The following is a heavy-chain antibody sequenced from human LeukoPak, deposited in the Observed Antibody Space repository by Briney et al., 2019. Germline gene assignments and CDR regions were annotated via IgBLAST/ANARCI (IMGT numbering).Heavy chain of an antibody. Sequence: SETLSLTCTVSGGSISSGYWSWIRQPPGKGLEWIGYIYYSGSTNYNPSLKSRVTISVDTSKNQSSLRLSSVTAADTAVYYCASHSGGYAYWGQGTLVTVSS. D-gene: IGHD5-12*01. V-gene: IGHV4-59*12. J-gene: IGHJ4*02. CDR3: ASHSGGYAY. CDR2: IYYSGST. CDR1: GGSISSGY.